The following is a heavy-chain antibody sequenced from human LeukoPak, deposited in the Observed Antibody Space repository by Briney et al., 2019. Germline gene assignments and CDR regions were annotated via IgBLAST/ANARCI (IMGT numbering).Heavy chain of an antibody. CDR2: IDTSGSYI. CDR3: ARGRSITLLRGVAMSDGFDI. J-gene: IGHJ3*02. V-gene: IGHV3-21*01. CDR1: GFTFTSYG. D-gene: IGHD3-10*01. Sequence: PGGSLRLSCTASGFTFTSYGRNWVCQAPGKGLEWVSFIDTSGSYIYYGDSLKGRVTISRDNAKNSLYLQMNGLRAEDTAVYYCARGRSITLLRGVAMSDGFDIWGQGAMVTVSS.